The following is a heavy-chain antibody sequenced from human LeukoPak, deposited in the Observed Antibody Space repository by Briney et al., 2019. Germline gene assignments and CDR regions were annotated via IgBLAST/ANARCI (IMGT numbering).Heavy chain of an antibody. J-gene: IGHJ3*02. CDR2: IYYSGST. D-gene: IGHD3-3*01. V-gene: IGHV4-59*01. CDR3: ARDTIYGAFDI. CDR1: GDFINSYY. Sequence: SETLSLTCTVSGDFINSYYWNWIRQVPGKGLEWLGHIYYSGSTFYSPSLKGRLTISVDTSKSHFSLHLKSVTAADTAMYYCARDTIYGAFDIWGQGTMVTVSS.